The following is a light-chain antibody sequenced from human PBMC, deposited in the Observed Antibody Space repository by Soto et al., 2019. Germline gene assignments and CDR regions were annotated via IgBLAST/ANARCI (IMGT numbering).Light chain of an antibody. CDR3: QQYNNWRT. V-gene: IGKV3-20*01. CDR1: QSVSSSY. Sequence: EIVLTQSPGTLSLSPVEIATLYCRASQSVSSSYLAWYQQKPGQAPRLLIYGASSRATGIPDRFSGSGSGTEFTLTISSLQSEDFAVYYCQQYNNWRTFGQGTKVDIK. CDR2: GAS. J-gene: IGKJ1*01.